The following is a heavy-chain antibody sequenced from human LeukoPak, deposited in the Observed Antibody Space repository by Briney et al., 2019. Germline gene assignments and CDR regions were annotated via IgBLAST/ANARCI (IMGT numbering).Heavy chain of an antibody. CDR2: IGDSGDPT. Sequence: GGSLRLSCAASGFAFSSQAMGWVRQAPWKGLEWVSVIGDSGDPTYYADSVKGRFTISRDNAKNSLYLQMNSLRGEDTAVYYCAREESGSYFSWSVAYFDYWGQGTLVTVSS. J-gene: IGHJ4*02. CDR3: AREESGSYFSWSVAYFDY. D-gene: IGHD1-26*01. V-gene: IGHV3-23*01. CDR1: GFAFSSQA.